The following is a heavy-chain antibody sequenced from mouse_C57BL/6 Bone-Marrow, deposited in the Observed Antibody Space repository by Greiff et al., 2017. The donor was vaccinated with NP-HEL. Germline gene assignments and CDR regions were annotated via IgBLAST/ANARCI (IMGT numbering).Heavy chain of an antibody. D-gene: IGHD1-1*01. CDR1: GFTFSSYT. CDR3: ARAGNYGSRGWYFDV. Sequence: VQLQQSGGGLVKPGGSLKLSCAASGFTFSSYTMSWVRQTPEKRLEWVATISDGGSYTYYPDNVKGRFTISRDNAKNNRYLQMSHLKSEDTAMYYCARAGNYGSRGWYFDVWGTGTTVTVSS. V-gene: IGHV5-4*01. J-gene: IGHJ1*03. CDR2: ISDGGSYT.